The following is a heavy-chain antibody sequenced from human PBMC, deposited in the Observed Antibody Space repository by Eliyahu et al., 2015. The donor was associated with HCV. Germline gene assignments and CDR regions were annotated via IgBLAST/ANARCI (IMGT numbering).Heavy chain of an antibody. CDR1: GYTFTGYY. CDR2: INPNSGGT. CDR3: ARDIGYCSTVTCPPFDY. Sequence: QVQLVQSGAEVKKPGASVKVSCKASGYTFTGYYIXWVRQAPGQGLEWMGWINPNSGGTNYAQKFQGRVTMTRDTSISTAYMELSRLRSDDTAMYYCARDIGYCSTVTCPPFDYWGQGTLVTVSS. J-gene: IGHJ4*02. V-gene: IGHV1-2*02. D-gene: IGHD2-2*01.